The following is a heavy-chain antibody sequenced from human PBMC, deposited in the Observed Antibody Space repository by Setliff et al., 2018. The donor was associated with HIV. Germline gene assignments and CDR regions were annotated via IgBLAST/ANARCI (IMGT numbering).Heavy chain of an antibody. CDR3: ARFRGGSQYDGFDV. J-gene: IGHJ3*01. CDR1: GGTFRLYV. V-gene: IGHV1-69*10. D-gene: IGHD3-10*01. CDR2: ISHLMGGA. Sequence: ASVKVSYKVSGGTFRLYVLNWVRQAPGQGPQWKGGISHLMGGAKYAQKFEDRLTITADKPTSTAYMELNRLRTDDTAIYYCARFRGGSQYDGFDVLGQGTMVTVSS.